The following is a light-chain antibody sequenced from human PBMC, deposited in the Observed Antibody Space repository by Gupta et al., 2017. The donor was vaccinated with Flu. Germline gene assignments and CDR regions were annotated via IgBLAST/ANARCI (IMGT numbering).Light chain of an antibody. CDR2: GAS. V-gene: IGKV3-20*01. CDR3: QQYGNSPQT. J-gene: IGKJ1*01. CDR1: QSVSSNC. Sequence: EIVLTQSPGTLSLSPGERAILSCRASQSVSSNCLAWYQQKPGQAPRLLIYGASTRASDIPDRFSGSGSGTDFTLTISRLEPDDSAVYCCQQYGNSPQTFGQGTKVEIK.